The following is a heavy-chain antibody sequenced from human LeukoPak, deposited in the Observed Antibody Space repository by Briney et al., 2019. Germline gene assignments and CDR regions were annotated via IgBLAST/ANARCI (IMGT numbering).Heavy chain of an antibody. CDR3: ARGGSSSGPIYYYYGMDV. J-gene: IGHJ6*02. D-gene: IGHD6-13*01. V-gene: IGHV3-30-3*01. CDR2: ISYDGSNK. Sequence: PGRSLRLSCAASGFTFSSYAMHWVRQAPGKGLEWVAVISYDGSNKYYADSVKGRFTNSRDNSKSTLYLQMNSLRAEDTAVYYCARGGSSSGPIYYYYGMDVWGQGTTVTVSS. CDR1: GFTFSSYA.